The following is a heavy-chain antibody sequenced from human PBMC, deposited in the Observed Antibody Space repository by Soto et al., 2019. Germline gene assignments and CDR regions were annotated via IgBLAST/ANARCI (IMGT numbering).Heavy chain of an antibody. D-gene: IGHD2-15*01. CDR2: IIPIFGTA. V-gene: IGHV1-69*01. Sequence: QVQLVQSGAEVKKPGSSVKVSCKASGGTFSSYAISWVRQAPGQGLEWMGGIIPIFGTANYAQKFQGRVTITADESTSTAYVELSSLRPEDTAVYYCAREGVDCSGGSCYRNWFDPWGQGTLVTVSS. CDR1: GGTFSSYA. J-gene: IGHJ5*02. CDR3: AREGVDCSGGSCYRNWFDP.